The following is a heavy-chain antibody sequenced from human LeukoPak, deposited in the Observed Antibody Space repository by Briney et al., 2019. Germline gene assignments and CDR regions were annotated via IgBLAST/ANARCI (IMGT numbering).Heavy chain of an antibody. J-gene: IGHJ4*02. CDR2: ISSTSSYI. Sequence: KPGGSLRLSCAASGFTFSSYSVNWVRQAPGKGLEWVSSISSTSSYIYYADSVKGRFTISRDNSKNTLYLQMNSLRTEDTAVYYCAKAEGYDILTGLDYWGQGTLVTVSS. CDR1: GFTFSSYS. CDR3: AKAEGYDILTGLDY. D-gene: IGHD3-9*01. V-gene: IGHV3-21*04.